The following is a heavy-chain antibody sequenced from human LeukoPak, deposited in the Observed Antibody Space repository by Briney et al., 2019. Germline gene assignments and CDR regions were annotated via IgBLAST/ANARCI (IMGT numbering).Heavy chain of an antibody. Sequence: PSETLSLTCTVSGGSISSGSYYWSWIRQPAGKGLEWIGRIYTSGSTNYNPSLKSRVTISVDTSKNQFSLKLSSVTAADTAVYYCARSDHYYGSGSYPDYWGQGTLVTVSS. D-gene: IGHD3-10*01. CDR1: GGSISSGSYY. V-gene: IGHV4-61*02. J-gene: IGHJ4*02. CDR3: ARSDHYYGSGSYPDY. CDR2: IYTSGST.